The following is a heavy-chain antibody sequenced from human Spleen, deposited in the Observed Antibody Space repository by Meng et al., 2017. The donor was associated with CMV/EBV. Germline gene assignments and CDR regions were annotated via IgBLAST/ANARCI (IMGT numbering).Heavy chain of an antibody. CDR1: GFTLSDHW. J-gene: IGHJ6*02. Sequence: GESLKISCVASGFTLSDHWMSWVRQAPGKGLEWVANIKQDGSEKYYVDSVKGRFTISRDNAKNSLYLQMNSLRAEDTAVYYCARAGDYCSSTSCYRAYYYYGMDVWGQGTTVTVSS. V-gene: IGHV3-7*01. CDR2: IKQDGSEK. CDR3: ARAGDYCSSTSCYRAYYYYGMDV. D-gene: IGHD2-2*01.